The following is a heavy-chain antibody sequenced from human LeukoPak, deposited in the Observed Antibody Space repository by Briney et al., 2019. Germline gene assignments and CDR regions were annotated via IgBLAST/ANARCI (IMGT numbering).Heavy chain of an antibody. J-gene: IGHJ4*02. CDR1: GFMFDDYA. CDR3: ARSRTALRYFDWLLAGDY. CDR2: ISWNSGSI. D-gene: IGHD3-9*01. Sequence: GGSLRLSCAASGFMFDDYAMHWVRQAPGKGLEWVSGISWNSGSIAYADSVKGRFTISRDSAKNSLYLQMNSLRAEDTAVYYCARSRTALRYFDWLLAGDYWGQGTLVTVSS. V-gene: IGHV3-9*01.